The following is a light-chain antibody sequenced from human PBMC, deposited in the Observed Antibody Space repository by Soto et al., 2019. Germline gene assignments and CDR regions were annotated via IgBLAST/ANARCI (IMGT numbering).Light chain of an antibody. CDR2: KAS. Sequence: DIQVTESPSSLSASVGDRVTISCRASQSISSYLNWYQQKPGKAPKLLIYKASTLKSGVPSRFSGSGSGTEFTLTIISLQPDDFATYYCQHYNSYSEAFGQGTKVAIK. V-gene: IGKV1-5*03. CDR1: QSISSY. CDR3: QHYNSYSEA. J-gene: IGKJ1*01.